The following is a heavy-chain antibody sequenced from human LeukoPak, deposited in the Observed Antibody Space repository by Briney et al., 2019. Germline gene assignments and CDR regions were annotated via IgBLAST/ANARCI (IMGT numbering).Heavy chain of an antibody. J-gene: IGHJ4*02. V-gene: IGHV4-39*01. Sequence: SETLSLTCTVSGGSISSGTYYWGWIRQPPGKGLEWIGTIYYSGSTYYNPSLKSRVTISVDTSKNQFSLKLSSVTAADTAVYYCARESRFIYKSMDYWGQGTLVTVSS. CDR2: IYYSGST. CDR1: GGSISSGTYY. D-gene: IGHD2/OR15-2a*01. CDR3: ARESRFIYKSMDY.